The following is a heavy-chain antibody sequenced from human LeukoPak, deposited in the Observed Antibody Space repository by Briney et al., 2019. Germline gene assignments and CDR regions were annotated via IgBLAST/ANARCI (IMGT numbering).Heavy chain of an antibody. Sequence: SETLSLTCTVSGGSISSYYWSWIRQPPGTGLEWIGYIYYSGSTNYNPSLKSRVTISVDTSKNQFSLKLSSVTAADTAVYYCARGGYSGYDWDYWGQGTLVTVSS. J-gene: IGHJ4*02. CDR1: GGSISSYY. CDR2: IYYSGST. CDR3: ARGGYSGYDWDY. D-gene: IGHD5-12*01. V-gene: IGHV4-59*01.